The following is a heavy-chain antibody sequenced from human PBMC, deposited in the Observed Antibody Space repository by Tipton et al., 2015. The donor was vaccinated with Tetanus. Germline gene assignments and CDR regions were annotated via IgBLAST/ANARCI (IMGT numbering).Heavy chain of an antibody. J-gene: IGHJ4*02. D-gene: IGHD3-10*01. CDR2: ISSRGDGT. CDR3: LDYDGAESHGVY. V-gene: IGHV3-23*01. CDR1: GFSLSRYG. Sequence: SLRLSCEASGFSLSRYGMTWVRQPPGRGLAWVSAISSRGDGTNYAASVKGRFTITRDNSKNTVYLQMNSLRVEGTVVYYCLDYDGAESHGVYWGQGIQVTVSS.